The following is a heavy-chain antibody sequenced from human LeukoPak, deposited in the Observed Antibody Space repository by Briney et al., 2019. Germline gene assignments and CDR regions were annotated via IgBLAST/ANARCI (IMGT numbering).Heavy chain of an antibody. CDR2: FDLQNGEI. CDR1: GYILSELS. D-gene: IGHD1-26*01. J-gene: IGHJ4*02. V-gene: IGHV1-24*01. CDR3: TKEAIVGDTRGFDH. Sequence: GASVKVSCKVSGYILSELSIHWVRQAPGKGLEWMGGFDLQNGEIVFAQKFQGRVTMTEDTSTDTAYMELSSLRPEDTAVYYCTKEAIVGDTRGFDHWGQGTLVTVSS.